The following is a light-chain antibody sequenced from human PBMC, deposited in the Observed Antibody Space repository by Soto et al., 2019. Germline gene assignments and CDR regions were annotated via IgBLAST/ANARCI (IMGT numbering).Light chain of an antibody. CDR3: QQYDNLPFT. V-gene: IGKV1-17*01. CDR1: QGIGND. Sequence: DIQMTQSPSSLSASVGDRVTITCRASQGIGNDLGWYQQKPGKAPKRLIYSASNFQSGVPSRFSGSGSGTEFTLTISSLQPEDFATYYCQQYDNLPFTFGPGTKVDIK. CDR2: SAS. J-gene: IGKJ3*01.